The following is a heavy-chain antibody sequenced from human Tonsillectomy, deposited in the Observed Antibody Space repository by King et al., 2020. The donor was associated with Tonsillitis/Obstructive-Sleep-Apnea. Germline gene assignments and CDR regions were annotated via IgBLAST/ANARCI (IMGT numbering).Heavy chain of an antibody. CDR2: XXXXXXXXTX. J-gene: IGHJ4*02. CDR3: VRVDSGYYYDY. CDR1: GFTFXDHY. D-gene: IGHD3-22*01. Sequence: VQLVESGGDLVQPGGSLRLSCAASGFTFXDHYMDWVRXAPGKXXXWXXXXXXXXXXXTXXXAAXXKXRFTIXXDDSKNSLYLQXXSLKTEDTAVYYCVRVDSGYYYDYWGQGTLVTVSS. V-gene: IGHV3-72*01.